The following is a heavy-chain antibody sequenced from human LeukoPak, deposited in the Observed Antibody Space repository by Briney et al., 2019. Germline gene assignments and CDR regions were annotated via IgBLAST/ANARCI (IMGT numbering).Heavy chain of an antibody. D-gene: IGHD6-19*01. Sequence: ASVKVSCKASGYTFTSYDINWVRQAPGQGLEWMGWMNPNSGNTGYAQKFQGRVTMTRNTSISTAYMELRSLRSEDTAVYYCARLIAVAGPDAFDIWGQGTKVTVSS. V-gene: IGHV1-8*01. CDR3: ARLIAVAGPDAFDI. CDR1: GYTFTSYD. J-gene: IGHJ3*02. CDR2: MNPNSGNT.